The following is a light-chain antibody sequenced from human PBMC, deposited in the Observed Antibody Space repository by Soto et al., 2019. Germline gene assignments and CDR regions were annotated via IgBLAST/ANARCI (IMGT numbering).Light chain of an antibody. CDR3: HQYYSLPLT. V-gene: IGKV4-1*01. J-gene: IGKJ4*01. CDR2: WAS. CDR1: QTVLYSTNNKNY. Sequence: DIVMTQSPDSLAVSLGERATINCRSSQTVLYSTNNKNYLAWYQQKRGQPPKLPISWASTRESGVPDRFSGSGSGTDFTLTISSLQAEDVAVYYCHQYYSLPLTFGGGTKVEIK.